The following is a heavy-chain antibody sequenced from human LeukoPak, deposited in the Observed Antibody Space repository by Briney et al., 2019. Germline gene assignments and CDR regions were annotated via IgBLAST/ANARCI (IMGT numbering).Heavy chain of an antibody. Sequence: ASVKVSCKASGGTFSSYAISWVRQAPGQGLEWMGGIIPIFGTANYAQKFQGRVTITADKSTSTAYMELSSLGSEDTAVYYCARYYYGSGGSLGYFDYWGQGTLVTVSS. J-gene: IGHJ4*02. D-gene: IGHD3-10*01. CDR2: IIPIFGTA. CDR1: GGTFSSYA. CDR3: ARYYYGSGGSLGYFDY. V-gene: IGHV1-69*06.